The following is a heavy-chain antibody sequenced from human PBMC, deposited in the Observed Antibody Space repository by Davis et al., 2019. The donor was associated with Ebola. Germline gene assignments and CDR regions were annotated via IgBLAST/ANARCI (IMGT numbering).Heavy chain of an antibody. CDR2: IIPILGIA. CDR3: ARASFGYNSGWYADY. J-gene: IGHJ4*02. CDR1: GGTFSSYT. Sequence: SVTVSCKASGGTFSSYTISWVRQAPGQGLEWMGRIIPILGIANYAQKFQGRVTITTDTSASTVYLDLTSLRSDDTAVFYCARASFGYNSGWYADYWGPGSLVTVSS. D-gene: IGHD6-19*01. V-gene: IGHV1-69*02.